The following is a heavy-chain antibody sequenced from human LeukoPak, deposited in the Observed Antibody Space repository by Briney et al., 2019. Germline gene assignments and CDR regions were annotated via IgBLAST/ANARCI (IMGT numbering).Heavy chain of an antibody. V-gene: IGHV1-46*01. CDR1: GYTFTSYY. J-gene: IGHJ5*02. CDR2: INPSGGST. D-gene: IGHD6-13*01. Sequence: GASVKVSCKASGYTFTSYYMHWVRQAPEQGLEWMGIINPSGGSTCYAQKFQGRVTMTRDMSTSTVYMELSSLRSEDTAVYYCASTGYSSSWNNWFDPWGQGTLVTVSS. CDR3: ASTGYSSSWNNWFDP.